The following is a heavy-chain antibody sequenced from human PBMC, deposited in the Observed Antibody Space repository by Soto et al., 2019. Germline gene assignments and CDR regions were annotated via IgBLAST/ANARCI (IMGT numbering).Heavy chain of an antibody. V-gene: IGHV1-69*13. CDR3: ARAKDIVATKFDY. CDR2: IIPIFGTA. CDR1: GGTFSSYA. Sequence: GASVKVSCKASGGTFSSYAISWVRQAPGQGLEWMGGIIPIFGTANYAQKFQGRVTITADESTSTAYMELSSLRSEDTAVYYCARAKDIVATKFDYWGQGTLVTVSS. J-gene: IGHJ4*02. D-gene: IGHD5-12*01.